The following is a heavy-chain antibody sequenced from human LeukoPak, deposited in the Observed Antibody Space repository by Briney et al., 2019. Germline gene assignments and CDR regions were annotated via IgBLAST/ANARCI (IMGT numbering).Heavy chain of an antibody. D-gene: IGHD3-16*02. CDR1: GYSFTNYW. CDR2: IYPGDSDT. CDR3: ARSRAETVPVWGSYRHHDAFDI. Sequence: GESLKISCKGSGYSFTNYWIVWVRQMPGKGLEWMGIIYPGDSDTTYKPSFQGQVTISADKSISTAYLQWSSLKASDTAMYYCARSRAETVPVWGSYRHHDAFDIWGQGTMVTVSS. V-gene: IGHV5-51*01. J-gene: IGHJ3*02.